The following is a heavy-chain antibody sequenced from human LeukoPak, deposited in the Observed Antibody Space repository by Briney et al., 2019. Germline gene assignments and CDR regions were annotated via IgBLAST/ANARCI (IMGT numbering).Heavy chain of an antibody. CDR1: GFTFDDYG. CDR2: INWNGGTT. V-gene: IGHV3-20*04. CDR3: AREGSGSPHYGMDV. Sequence: GGSLRLSCAASGFTFDDYGMSWVRRAPGKGLEWVSGINWNGGTTGYADSVKGRFTISRDNAKNSLYLQMNSVRAEDTALYYCAREGSGSPHYGMDVWGQGTTVTVSS. J-gene: IGHJ6*02. D-gene: IGHD3-10*01.